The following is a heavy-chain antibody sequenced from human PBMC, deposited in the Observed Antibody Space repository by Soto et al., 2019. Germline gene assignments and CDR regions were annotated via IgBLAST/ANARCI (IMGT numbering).Heavy chain of an antibody. V-gene: IGHV4-30-4*01. CDR2: IYYSGST. CDR1: GGSISSGDYY. D-gene: IGHD6-6*01. Sequence: KSSETLSLTCTVSGGSISSGDYYWSWIRQPPGKGLEWIGYIYYSGSTYYNPSLKSRVTISVDTSKNQFSLKLSSVTAADTAVYYCARESSSGYAFDIWGQGTMVTV. CDR3: ARESSSGYAFDI. J-gene: IGHJ3*02.